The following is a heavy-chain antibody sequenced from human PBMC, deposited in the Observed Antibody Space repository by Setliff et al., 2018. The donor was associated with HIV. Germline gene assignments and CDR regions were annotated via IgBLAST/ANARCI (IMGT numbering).Heavy chain of an antibody. CDR2: ITWTSRVK. D-gene: IGHD3-9*01. CDR3: ARGGRLQYFDWPSYAMDV. CDR1: GFIFDDYT. J-gene: IGHJ6*02. Sequence: GGSLRLSCVASGFIFDDYTMHWVRQVPGKGLEWVSGITWTSRVKGYADSLKGRFTISRDNGKNLLYLQMNSLRAEDTAVYYCARGGRLQYFDWPSYAMDVWGQGTTVTVSS. V-gene: IGHV3-9*01.